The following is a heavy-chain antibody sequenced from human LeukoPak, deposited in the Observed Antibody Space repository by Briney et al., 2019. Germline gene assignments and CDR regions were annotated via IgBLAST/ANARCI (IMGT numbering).Heavy chain of an antibody. Sequence: GGSLRLSCAASGFTFSSFGMHWVRQAPGKGLEWAAFIYYDGSKTYYADSVKGRFTIPRDNSKNTLFLQMNSLRAEDTAVYYCAKDINYYDSSGLLGDYWGQGTLVTVSS. CDR2: IYYDGSKT. J-gene: IGHJ4*02. CDR1: GFTFSSFG. D-gene: IGHD3-22*01. CDR3: AKDINYYDSSGLLGDY. V-gene: IGHV3-30*02.